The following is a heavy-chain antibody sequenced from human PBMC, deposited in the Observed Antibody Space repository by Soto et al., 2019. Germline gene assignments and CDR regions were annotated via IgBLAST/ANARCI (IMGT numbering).Heavy chain of an antibody. CDR3: TTDGNFDY. J-gene: IGHJ4*02. CDR1: DFPFTNGW. V-gene: IGHV3-15*01. Sequence: EVQLVESGGGLVKPGGSLRLSWVTSDFPFTNGWMSWVRQAPGKGLEWVGRIKSKADGGTTDYAAPVKGRFTISRDDSKDTMYLQMNSLKTDDTGVYYCTTDGNFDYWGQGTLVTASS. CDR2: IKSKADGGTT.